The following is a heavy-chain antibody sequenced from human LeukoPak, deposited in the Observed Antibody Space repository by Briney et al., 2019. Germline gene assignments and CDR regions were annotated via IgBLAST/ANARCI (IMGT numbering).Heavy chain of an antibody. CDR1: GFTFSAYS. J-gene: IGHJ4*01. CDR3: ARSNSFDY. V-gene: IGHV3-21*01. Sequence: GGSLRLSCVTSGFTFSAYSMNWVRQAPGKGLEWVSSISSDNRHIFYADSVKGRFTISRDNAKNSLYLQMSSLRAEDTAVYYCARSNSFDYWGHGTLVTVSS. CDR2: ISSDNRHI. D-gene: IGHD6-6*01.